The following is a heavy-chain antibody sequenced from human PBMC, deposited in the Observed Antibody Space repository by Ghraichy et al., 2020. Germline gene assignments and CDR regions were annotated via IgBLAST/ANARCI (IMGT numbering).Heavy chain of an antibody. Sequence: GGSLRLSCAASGFTFSSYAMSWVRQAPGKGLEWVSAISGSGGSTYYADSVKGRFTISRDNSKNTLYLQMNSLRAEDTAVYYCAKVPAAILWGYYYYYGMDVWGQGTTVTVSS. CDR2: ISGSGGST. V-gene: IGHV3-23*01. CDR3: AKVPAAILWGYYYYYGMDV. CDR1: GFTFSSYA. J-gene: IGHJ6*02. D-gene: IGHD2-2*02.